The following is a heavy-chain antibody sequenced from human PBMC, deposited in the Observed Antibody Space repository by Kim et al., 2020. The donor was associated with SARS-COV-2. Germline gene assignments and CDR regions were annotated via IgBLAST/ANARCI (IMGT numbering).Heavy chain of an antibody. CDR2: IYPGDSDT. V-gene: IGHV5-51*01. CDR1: GYSFTSYW. J-gene: IGHJ6*02. Sequence: GESLKISCKGSGYSFTSYWIGWVRQMPGKGLEWMGIIYPGDSDTRYSPSFQGQVTISADKSISTAYLQWSSLKASDTAMYYCARGNLGFRELFTNSPNYYYYYGMDVWGQGTTVTVSS. D-gene: IGHD3-10*01. CDR3: ARGNLGFRELFTNSPNYYYYYGMDV.